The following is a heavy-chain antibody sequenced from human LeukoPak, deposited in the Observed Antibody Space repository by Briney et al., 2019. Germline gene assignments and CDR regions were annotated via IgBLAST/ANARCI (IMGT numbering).Heavy chain of an antibody. V-gene: IGHV3-23*01. D-gene: IGHD3-10*01. CDR2: ISGSGGST. Sequence: PGGSLRLSCAACGFTFSIYAMSWVRQAPGKGLEWVSAISGSGGSTYYADSVKGRFTISRDNSKNTLYLQMNSLRAEDTAVYYCAKGRTVRGVIITQKYYFDYWGQGTLVTVSS. CDR1: GFTFSIYA. CDR3: AKGRTVRGVIITQKYYFDY. J-gene: IGHJ4*02.